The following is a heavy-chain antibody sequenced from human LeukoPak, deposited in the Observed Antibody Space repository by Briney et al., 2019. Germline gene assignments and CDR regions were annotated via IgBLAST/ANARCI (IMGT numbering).Heavy chain of an antibody. CDR2: IYYSGST. V-gene: IGHV4-59*01. CDR1: GGSISSYY. J-gene: IGHJ4*02. Sequence: SETLSLTCNVSGGSISSYYWSWIRQPPGKGLEWIGFIYYSGSTNYNPSLKSRVTVSVDTSKNQFSLKLSSVTAADTAVYYCARGHYYGMDRDYYFDYWGQGTLVTVSS. CDR3: ARGHYYGMDRDYYFDY. D-gene: IGHD3-10*01.